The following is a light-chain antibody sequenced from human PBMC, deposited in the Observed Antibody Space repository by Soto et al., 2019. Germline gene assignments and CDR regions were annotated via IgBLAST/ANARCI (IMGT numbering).Light chain of an antibody. CDR2: GAS. J-gene: IGKJ1*01. CDR3: QQYGSSPRT. V-gene: IGKV3-20*01. CDR1: QSVSSSY. Sequence: ERVLISVPATPFLSKREKATPPCRASQSVSSSYLAWYQQKPGQAPRLLIYGASSRATGIPDRFSGSGSGTDFTLTISRLEPEDFAVYYCQQYGSSPRTFGQGTKVDIK.